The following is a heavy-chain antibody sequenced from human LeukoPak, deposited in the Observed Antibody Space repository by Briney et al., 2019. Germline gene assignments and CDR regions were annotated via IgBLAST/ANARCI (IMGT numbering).Heavy chain of an antibody. CDR1: GVSFSGYY. Sequence: SETLSLTCAVYGVSFSGYYWSWIRQPPGKGLEWIGEINHSGSTNYNPSLKSRVTISIDTSKNQFSLKLGSVTAADTAVYYCARDDPGIAAAGGLYWGQGTLVTVSS. CDR3: ARDDPGIAAAGGLY. V-gene: IGHV4-34*01. CDR2: INHSGST. D-gene: IGHD6-13*01. J-gene: IGHJ4*02.